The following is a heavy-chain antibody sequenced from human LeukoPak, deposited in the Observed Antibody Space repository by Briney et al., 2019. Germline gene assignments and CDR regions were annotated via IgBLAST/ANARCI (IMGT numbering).Heavy chain of an antibody. CDR3: ARGGGSSWCLDC. CDR1: GFTFSSYK. V-gene: IGHV3-48*03. Sequence: TGGSLRLSCAVSGFTFSSYKMNWVRQAPGKGLEWVSYISTSDTTIYYADSVKGRFTISRDNAKNSLYLQMNSLRVEDTAVYYCARGGGSSWCLDCWGQGTLVTVSS. J-gene: IGHJ4*02. CDR2: ISTSDTTI. D-gene: IGHD6-13*01.